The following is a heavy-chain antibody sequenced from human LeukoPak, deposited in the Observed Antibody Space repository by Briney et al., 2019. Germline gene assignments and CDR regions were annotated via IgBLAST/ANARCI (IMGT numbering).Heavy chain of an antibody. Sequence: SETLSLTRTVSGGSISSYYWSWIRQPPGKGLEWIGYIYYSGSTNYNPSLKSRVTISVDTSKNQFSLKLSSVTAADTAVYYCAREDSSGRHDAFDIWGQGTMVTVSS. V-gene: IGHV4-59*01. CDR2: IYYSGST. J-gene: IGHJ3*02. CDR1: GGSISSYY. D-gene: IGHD6-19*01. CDR3: AREDSSGRHDAFDI.